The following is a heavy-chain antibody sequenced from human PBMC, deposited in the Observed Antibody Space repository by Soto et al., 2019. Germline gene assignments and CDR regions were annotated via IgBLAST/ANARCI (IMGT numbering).Heavy chain of an antibody. CDR3: ATVEILTGSYKEFDY. CDR2: FDPEDGET. J-gene: IGHJ4*02. D-gene: IGHD3-9*01. V-gene: IGHV1-24*01. Sequence: QVQLVQSGAEVKKPGASVKVSCKVSGYTLTELSMHWVRQAPGKGLEWMGGFDPEDGETIYAQKFQGRVTMTEDTSTDTAYMELSSLRSEEPAVYYCATVEILTGSYKEFDYWGQGTLVTVSS. CDR1: GYTLTELS.